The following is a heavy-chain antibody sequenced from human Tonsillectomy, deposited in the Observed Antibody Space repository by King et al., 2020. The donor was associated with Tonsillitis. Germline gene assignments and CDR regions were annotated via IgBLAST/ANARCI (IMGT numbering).Heavy chain of an antibody. CDR2: IYPGDSDT. CDR3: ARPIMFSSGWYYFDY. J-gene: IGHJ4*02. V-gene: IGHV5-51*01. Sequence: QLVQSGAEVKKPGESLKISCKGSGYSFTSYWIGWVRQMPGKGLEWMGIIYPGDSDTRYSPSFQGQVTISADKSISTAYLQWSSLRASDTAMYYCARPIMFSSGWYYFDYWGQGALVTVSS. CDR1: GYSFTSYW. D-gene: IGHD6-19*01.